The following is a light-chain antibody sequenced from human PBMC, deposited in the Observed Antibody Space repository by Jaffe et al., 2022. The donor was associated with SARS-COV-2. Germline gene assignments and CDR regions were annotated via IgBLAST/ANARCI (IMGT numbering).Light chain of an antibody. CDR1: QSMSTY. J-gene: IGKJ2*01. CDR3: QQSHSAPHA. V-gene: IGKV1-39*01. CDR2: DAS. Sequence: DIQMTQSPSSLSASVGDRVTITCRASQSMSTYLNWYQQKPGKAPELLIYDASRLQSGVPSRFSASGSGTYFTLTISSLQPEDFATYFCQQSHSAPHAFGQGTQVEIK.